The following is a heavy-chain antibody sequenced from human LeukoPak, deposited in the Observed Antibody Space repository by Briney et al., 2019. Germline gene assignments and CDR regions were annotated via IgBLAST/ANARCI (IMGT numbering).Heavy chain of an antibody. J-gene: IGHJ4*02. CDR2: IYHSGST. D-gene: IGHD4-17*01. CDR1: GGSISSYY. CDR3: ARDLTGYGDYAGAN. Sequence: PSETLSLTCTVSGGSISSYYWGWIRQPPGKGLEWIGSIYHSGSTYYNPSLKSRVTISVDTSKNQFSLKLSSVTAADTAVYYCARDLTGYGDYAGANWGQGTLVTVSS. V-gene: IGHV4-38-2*02.